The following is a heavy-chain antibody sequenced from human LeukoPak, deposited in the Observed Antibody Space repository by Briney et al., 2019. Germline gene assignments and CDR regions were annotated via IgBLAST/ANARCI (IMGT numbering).Heavy chain of an antibody. CDR2: INPNSGGT. D-gene: IGHD2-2*01. CDR3: ARDPGNIVVVPAAIVNWFDP. CDR1: GYTFTGYY. Sequence: ASVKVSCTASGYTFTGYYMHWVRQAPGQGLEWMGWINPNSGGTNYAQKFQGRVTMTRDTSISTAYMELSRLRSDDTAVYYCARDPGNIVVVPAAIVNWFDPWGQGTLVTVSS. J-gene: IGHJ5*02. V-gene: IGHV1-2*02.